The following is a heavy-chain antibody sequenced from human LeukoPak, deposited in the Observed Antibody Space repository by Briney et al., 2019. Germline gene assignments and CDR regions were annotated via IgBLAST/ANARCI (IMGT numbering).Heavy chain of an antibody. CDR1: GFTFGTYA. D-gene: IGHD6-13*01. V-gene: IGHV3-23*01. J-gene: IGHJ4*02. CDR3: AKEGSSSTDSIFDY. CDR2: ISGSGGST. Sequence: EGSLRLSCAISGFTFGTYAMTWVREAPGKGLEWVSAISGSGGSTYYAGSVKGRFTISRDNSKNTLYLQMNSLRAEDTAVYYCAKEGSSSTDSIFDYWGQGALVTVSS.